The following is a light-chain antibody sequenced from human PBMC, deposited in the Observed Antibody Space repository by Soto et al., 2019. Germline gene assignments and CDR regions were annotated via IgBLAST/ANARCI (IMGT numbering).Light chain of an antibody. V-gene: IGKV3-20*01. Sequence: VLTQSPGTLSLSPGERATLSCRASQRVSSNYLAWYQQKPGQAPRLLISGASSRAAGIPDRFSGSGPETDFTLTISRLEPDDFAMYHCQQYGDSPPTFGQGTKVDIK. CDR2: GAS. CDR1: QRVSSNY. J-gene: IGKJ1*01. CDR3: QQYGDSPPT.